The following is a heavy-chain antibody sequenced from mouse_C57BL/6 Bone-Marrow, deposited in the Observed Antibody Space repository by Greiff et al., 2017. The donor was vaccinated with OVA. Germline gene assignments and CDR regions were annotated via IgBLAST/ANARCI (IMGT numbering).Heavy chain of an antibody. V-gene: IGHV1-15*01. CDR2: IDPETGGT. CDR3: TRSYSNYGGFDY. CDR1: GYTFTDYE. J-gene: IGHJ2*01. D-gene: IGHD2-5*01. Sequence: VQLQQSGAELVRPGASVTLSCKASGYTFTDYEMHWVKQTPVHGLEWIGAIDPETGGTAYNQKFKGKAILTADKSSGTAYMELRSLTSEDSAVYYCTRSYSNYGGFDYWGQGTTLTGSS.